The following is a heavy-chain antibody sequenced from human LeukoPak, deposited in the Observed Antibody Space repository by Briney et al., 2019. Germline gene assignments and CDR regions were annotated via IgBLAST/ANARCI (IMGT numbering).Heavy chain of an antibody. CDR3: ARIYNYDFWSGSDY. V-gene: IGHV4-34*01. CDR1: GGSFSGYY. Sequence: SETLSLTCAVYGGSFSGYYWSWIRQPPGKGLEWIGEINHSGSTNYNPSLKSRVTISVDTSKNQFSLKLSSVTAADTAVYYCARIYNYDFWSGSDYWGQGTLVTVSS. D-gene: IGHD3-3*01. CDR2: INHSGST. J-gene: IGHJ4*02.